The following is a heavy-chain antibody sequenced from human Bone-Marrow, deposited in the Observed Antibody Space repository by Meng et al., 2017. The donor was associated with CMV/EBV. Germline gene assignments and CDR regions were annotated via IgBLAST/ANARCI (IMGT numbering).Heavy chain of an antibody. V-gene: IGHV4-59*01. CDR1: GGSISSYY. Sequence: SDPSSSTSPFPGGSISSYYWSWIRQPPGKGLEWIGYIYYSGSTNYNPSLKSRVTISVDTSKNQFSLKLSSVTAADTAVYYCARCSPFALGTGDWFDPWGQGTLVTVSS. CDR2: IYYSGST. CDR3: ARCSPFALGTGDWFDP. D-gene: IGHD7-27*01. J-gene: IGHJ5*02.